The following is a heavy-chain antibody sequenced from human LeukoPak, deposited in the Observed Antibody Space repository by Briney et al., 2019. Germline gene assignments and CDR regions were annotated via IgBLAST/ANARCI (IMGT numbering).Heavy chain of an antibody. CDR1: GGSLSSSSYY. CDR2: IYYSGIT. J-gene: IGHJ4*02. D-gene: IGHD1-26*01. CDR3: ARHYSRTYMPLVN. V-gene: IGHV4-39*01. Sequence: SETLSLTCTVSGGSLSSSSYYWGWIRQPPGKGLEWIGTIYYSGITYYNPSLKSRVIISVDTSKNQFSLKLTSVTAADTAVYYCARHYSRTYMPLVNWGQGTLVTVSS.